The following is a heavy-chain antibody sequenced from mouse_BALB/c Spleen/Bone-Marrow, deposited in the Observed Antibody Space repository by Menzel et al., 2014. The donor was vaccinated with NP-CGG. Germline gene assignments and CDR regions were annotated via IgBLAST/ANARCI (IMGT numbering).Heavy chain of an antibody. CDR1: GFAFSSYD. Sequence: EVKLMESGGGLVKPGGSLKLSCAASGFAFSSYDMSWARQTPEKRLEWVAYISSGGGSTYYPDTVKGRFTISRDNAKNTLYLQMSSLKSEDTAMYYCARQGYGYVDFDVWGAGTTVTVSS. CDR2: ISSGGGST. D-gene: IGHD1-2*01. J-gene: IGHJ1*01. CDR3: ARQGYGYVDFDV. V-gene: IGHV5-12-1*01.